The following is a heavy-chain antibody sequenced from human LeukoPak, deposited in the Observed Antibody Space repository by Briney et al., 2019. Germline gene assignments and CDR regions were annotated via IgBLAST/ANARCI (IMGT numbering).Heavy chain of an antibody. CDR3: ARASIVGATEAFDI. CDR1: GGSISSYC. D-gene: IGHD1-26*01. V-gene: IGHV4-59*08. Sequence: PSETLSLTCTVSGGSISSYCWSWIRQPPGKGLEWIGYIYYSGSTNYNPSLKSRVTISVDTSKNQFSLKLSSVTAADTAVYYCARASIVGATEAFDIWGQGTMVTVSS. J-gene: IGHJ3*02. CDR2: IYYSGST.